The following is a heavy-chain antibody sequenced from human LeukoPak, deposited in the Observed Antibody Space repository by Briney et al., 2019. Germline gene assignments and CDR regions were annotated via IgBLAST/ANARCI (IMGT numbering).Heavy chain of an antibody. CDR2: INPGGGST. Sequence: GASVKVSCKASGYTFTSYYIHWVRQAPGQGLEWMGIINPGGGSTCYAQKFQGRVTMTRDTSTSTVYMELSSLRSEDTAVYYCARDREWGPEDYYDGWGQGTLVTVSS. V-gene: IGHV1-46*01. CDR3: ARDREWGPEDYYDG. J-gene: IGHJ4*02. D-gene: IGHD3-22*01. CDR1: GYTFTSYY.